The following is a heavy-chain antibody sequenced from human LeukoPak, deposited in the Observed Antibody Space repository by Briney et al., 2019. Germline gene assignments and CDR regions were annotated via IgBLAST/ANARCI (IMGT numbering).Heavy chain of an antibody. CDR1: GGPFSGYY. CDR3: AREGYSSSWYNH. V-gene: IGHV4-34*01. J-gene: IGHJ5*02. Sequence: SETLSLTCAVYGGPFSGYYWSWIRQPPGKGLEWIGEINHSGSTNYNPSLKSRVTISVDTSKNQFSLKLSSVTAADTAVYYCAREGYSSSWYNHWGQGTLVTVSS. CDR2: INHSGST. D-gene: IGHD6-13*01.